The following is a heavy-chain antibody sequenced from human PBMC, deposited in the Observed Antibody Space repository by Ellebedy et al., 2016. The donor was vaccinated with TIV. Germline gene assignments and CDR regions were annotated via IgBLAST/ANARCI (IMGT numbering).Heavy chain of an antibody. V-gene: IGHV1-46*04. CDR1: GYTFSNYF. Sequence: AASVKVSCKASGYTFSNYFVHWVRQAPGQGLEWMGIINPTSGSTTYAQKLQGRLTMTRDTSTSTVYMELSSLRSEDTAVYYCARKGQPFAVTTYFDYWGQGTLVTVSS. CDR3: ARKGQPFAVTTYFDY. D-gene: IGHD4-17*01. J-gene: IGHJ4*02. CDR2: INPTSGST.